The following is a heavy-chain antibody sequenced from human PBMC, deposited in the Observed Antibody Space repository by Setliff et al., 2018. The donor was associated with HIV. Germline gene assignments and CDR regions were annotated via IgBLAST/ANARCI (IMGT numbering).Heavy chain of an antibody. CDR2: INPTGDIT. CDR3: ARDGEGEAAAGDYFDH. V-gene: IGHV1-46*01. Sequence: ASVKVSCKASGYTFINNYIHWVRQAPGQGLEWMGLINPTGDITFYPQKFQGRVTVTRDTSTSTVFMELSSLASDDTAIYYCARDGEGEAAAGDYFDHWGQGTLVTVSS. D-gene: IGHD6-13*01. J-gene: IGHJ4*02. CDR1: GYTFINNY.